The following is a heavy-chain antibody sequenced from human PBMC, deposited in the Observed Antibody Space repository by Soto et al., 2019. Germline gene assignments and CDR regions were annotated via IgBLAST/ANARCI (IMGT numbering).Heavy chain of an antibody. D-gene: IGHD1-26*01. V-gene: IGHV3-9*01. CDR2: ISWNSGSI. J-gene: IGHJ3*02. CDR1: GFTFDDYA. Sequence: GGSLRLSCAASGFTFDDYAMHWVRQAPGKGLEWVSGISWNSGSIGYADSVKGRFTISRDNAKNSLYLQMNSLRAEDTALYYCAKDRGSGSSGQRDFDIWGQGTMVTVSS. CDR3: AKDRGSGSSGQRDFDI.